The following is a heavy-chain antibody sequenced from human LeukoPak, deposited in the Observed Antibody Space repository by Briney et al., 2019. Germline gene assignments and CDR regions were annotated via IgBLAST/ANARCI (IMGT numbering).Heavy chain of an antibody. CDR1: GYSISSGYY. CDR3: ARIDPILTGYYYFDY. Sequence: PSETLSLTCTVSGYSISSGYYWGWIRQPPGKGLEWIGEINHSGSTNYNLSLKSRVTISVDTSKNQFSLKLSSVTAADTAVYYCARIDPILTGYYYFDYWGQGTLVTVSS. V-gene: IGHV4-38-2*02. J-gene: IGHJ4*02. D-gene: IGHD3-9*01. CDR2: INHSGST.